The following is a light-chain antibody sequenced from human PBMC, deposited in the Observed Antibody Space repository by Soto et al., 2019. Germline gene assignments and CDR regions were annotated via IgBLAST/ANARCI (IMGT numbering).Light chain of an antibody. J-gene: IGLJ1*01. CDR1: SSDVGGYSF. V-gene: IGLV2-14*01. CDR2: DVS. CDR3: SSYTSSSTLV. Sequence: QSALTQPASVSGSPGQSITISCTGTSSDVGGYSFVSWYQQHPGKAPKLMIYDVSNRPSGVSNRFSGSKSGNTASLTISGLQAEDEADYYCSSYTSSSTLVFGTGTKLTVL.